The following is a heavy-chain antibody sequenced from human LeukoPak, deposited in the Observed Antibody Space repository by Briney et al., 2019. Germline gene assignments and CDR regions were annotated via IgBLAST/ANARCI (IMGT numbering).Heavy chain of an antibody. D-gene: IGHD3-10*01. CDR1: GYTFTSYA. J-gene: IGHJ3*02. Sequence: ASVKVSCKASGYTFTSYAMHWVRQAPGQRLEWMGWINAGNGNTKYSQKFQGRVTITRDTSASTAYMELSSLRSEDTAVYYCARVGYYGSGSYYNGAFDIWGQGTMVTVSS. CDR2: INAGNGNT. CDR3: ARVGYYGSGSYYNGAFDI. V-gene: IGHV1-3*01.